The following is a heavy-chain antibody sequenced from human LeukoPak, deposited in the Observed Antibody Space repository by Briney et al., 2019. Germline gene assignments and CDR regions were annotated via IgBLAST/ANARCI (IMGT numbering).Heavy chain of an antibody. Sequence: SETLSLTCTVSGGSISSSSYYWGWIRQPPGKGLEWIGSIYYSGSTYYNPSLKSRVTISVDTSKNQFSLKLSSVTAADTAVYYCARETDGIAAAGGFVWGQGTLVTVSS. J-gene: IGHJ4*02. V-gene: IGHV4-39*07. CDR1: GGSISSSSYY. CDR2: IYYSGST. D-gene: IGHD6-13*01. CDR3: ARETDGIAAAGGFV.